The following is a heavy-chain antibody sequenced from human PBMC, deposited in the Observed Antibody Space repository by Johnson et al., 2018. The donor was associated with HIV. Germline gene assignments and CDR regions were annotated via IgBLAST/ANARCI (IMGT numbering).Heavy chain of an antibody. CDR1: GFTFSSYA. CDR2: ISGSGGST. J-gene: IGHJ3*02. CDR3: ASPSGSSRLAFDI. D-gene: IGHD1-26*01. V-gene: IGHV3-23*04. Sequence: VQLVESGGGLVQPGGSLRLSCAASGFTFSSYAMSWVRQAPGKGLEWVSAISGSGGSTYYADSVKGRFTISRDNSKNSLYLQMNSLRAEDTAVYYCASPSGSSRLAFDIWGQGTMVTVSS.